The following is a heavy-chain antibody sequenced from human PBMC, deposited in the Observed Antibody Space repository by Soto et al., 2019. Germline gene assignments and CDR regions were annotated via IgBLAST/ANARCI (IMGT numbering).Heavy chain of an antibody. CDR3: ARRTIHDYGAKAYFDY. Sequence: QVTLKESGPVLVNPTETLTLTCTVSGFSLSNARMGVSWIRQPPGKALEWLAHIFSNDEKSYSTSLKSRLTISKDTSKSQVVLTMTNMDPVDTATYYCARRTIHDYGAKAYFDYWGQGTLVTVSS. CDR2: IFSNDEK. V-gene: IGHV2-26*01. CDR1: GFSLSNARMG. D-gene: IGHD4-17*01. J-gene: IGHJ4*02.